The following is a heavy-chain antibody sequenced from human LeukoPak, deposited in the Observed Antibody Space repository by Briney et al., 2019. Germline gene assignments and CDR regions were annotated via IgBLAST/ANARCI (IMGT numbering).Heavy chain of an antibody. Sequence: GGSLRLSCEASGFTFRTYRMNWVRQAPGKGLEWVSYISPGSTTIYYADSVKGRFTISRDNAKNSLYLQMNSLRDEDTAVYYCAKEAVSYGPEIDYWGQGTLVTVSS. CDR1: GFTFRTYR. J-gene: IGHJ4*02. D-gene: IGHD5-18*01. CDR2: ISPGSTTI. CDR3: AKEAVSYGPEIDY. V-gene: IGHV3-48*02.